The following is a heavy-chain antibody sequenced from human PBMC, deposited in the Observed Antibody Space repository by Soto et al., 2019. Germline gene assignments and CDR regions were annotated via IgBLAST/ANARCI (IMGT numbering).Heavy chain of an antibody. V-gene: IGHV4-34*01. D-gene: IGHD4-17*01. J-gene: IGHJ5*02. CDR3: ARGRLTTVSYDP. CDR1: GGSFSGYY. CDR2: INHSGST. Sequence: PSETLSLTCAVYGGSFSGYYWSWIRQPPGKGLEWIGEINHSGSTNYNPSLKSRVTISVDTSKNQFSLKLSSVTAADTAVYYCARGRLTTVSYDPWGQGTLVTVSS.